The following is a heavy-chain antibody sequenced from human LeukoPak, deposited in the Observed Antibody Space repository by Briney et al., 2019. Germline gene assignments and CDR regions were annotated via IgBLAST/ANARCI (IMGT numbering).Heavy chain of an antibody. CDR3: ARTTSYCGGDCYVD. CDR1: GFSLITSGMR. Sequence: SGHALVKPTQTLTLTCTFSGFSLITSGMRVSWIRQPPGKALGWLARIAWDDDKFYSTSLKTRLTISKDTSKNQVVLTMTNMDPVDTATYYCARTTSYCGGDCYVDWGQGTLVTVSS. V-gene: IGHV2-70*04. CDR2: IAWDDDK. D-gene: IGHD2-21*02. J-gene: IGHJ4*02.